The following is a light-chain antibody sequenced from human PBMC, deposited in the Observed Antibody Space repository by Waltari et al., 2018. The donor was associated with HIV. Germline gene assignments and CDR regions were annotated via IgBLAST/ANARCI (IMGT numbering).Light chain of an antibody. CDR2: DVT. J-gene: IGLJ3*02. CDR1: SSDVAGYNY. V-gene: IGLV2-11*01. CDR3: CSYAGNYPVL. Sequence: QSALTQTRSVSRSPGPSVTIPCPGTSSDVAGYNYVSWYQPNPGKAPKFIIYDVTKRPSGVPDRFSGSNSGNTASLTISGLQAEDEADYYCCSYAGNYPVLFGGGTKLTVL.